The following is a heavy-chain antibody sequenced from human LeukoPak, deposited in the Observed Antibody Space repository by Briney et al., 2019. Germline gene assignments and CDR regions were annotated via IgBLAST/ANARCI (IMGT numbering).Heavy chain of an antibody. CDR1: GFTVSSNY. V-gene: IGHV3-53*01. CDR2: IYSGGTT. CDR3: AKLKGWYGEGYFDY. D-gene: IGHD3-10*01. Sequence: PGGSLRLSCAASGFTVSSNYMSWVRQPPGKGLEWVAVIYSGGTTFYADSVKGRFTISRDNSKNTLYPQMNSLRADEAAVYYCAKLKGWYGEGYFDYWGQGTVVTVSS. J-gene: IGHJ4*02.